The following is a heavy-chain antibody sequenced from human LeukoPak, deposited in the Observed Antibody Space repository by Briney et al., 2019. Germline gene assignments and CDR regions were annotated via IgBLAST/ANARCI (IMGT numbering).Heavy chain of an antibody. Sequence: PGGSLRLSCAASGFTFSSYAMSWVRQAPGKGLEWVSAISGSGGSTYYADSVKGRFTISRDDSKNTLYLQMNSLRAEDTAVYYCAKSDDYGDYPPLGMNIWGQGTMVTVSS. CDR1: GFTFSSYA. J-gene: IGHJ3*02. V-gene: IGHV3-23*01. D-gene: IGHD4-17*01. CDR2: ISGSGGST. CDR3: AKSDDYGDYPPLGMNI.